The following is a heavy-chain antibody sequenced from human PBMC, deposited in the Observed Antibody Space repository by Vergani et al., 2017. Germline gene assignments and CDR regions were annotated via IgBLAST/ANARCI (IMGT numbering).Heavy chain of an antibody. Sequence: EVQLVESGGGLVQPGGSLRLSCAASGFTFSSYSMNWVRQAPGKGLEWVGRIKSKTDGGTTDYAAPVKGRFTISRDDSKSIAYLQMNSLKTEDTAVYYCTRDQEDCSSTSCYYYYYMDVWGKGTTVTVSS. CDR3: TRDQEDCSSTSCYYYYYMDV. J-gene: IGHJ6*03. CDR1: GFTFSSYS. D-gene: IGHD2-2*01. CDR2: IKSKTDGGTT. V-gene: IGHV3-15*01.